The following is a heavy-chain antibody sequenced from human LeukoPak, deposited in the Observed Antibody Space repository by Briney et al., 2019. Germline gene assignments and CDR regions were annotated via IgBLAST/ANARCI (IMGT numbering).Heavy chain of an antibody. V-gene: IGHV3-74*01. Sequence: GGSLRLSCVASGFTFSSSWMHWVRQAPGKGLVRVSRIYSDGRTTDYADSVKGRFTISRDNAKNMLYLQMSGLYAEDTAVYYCAKHLFSGTFHGSRPYLGLDYWGQGALVTACS. CDR1: GFTFSSSW. J-gene: IGHJ4*02. CDR2: IYSDGRTT. CDR3: AKHLFSGTFHGSRPYLGLDY. D-gene: IGHD3-10*01.